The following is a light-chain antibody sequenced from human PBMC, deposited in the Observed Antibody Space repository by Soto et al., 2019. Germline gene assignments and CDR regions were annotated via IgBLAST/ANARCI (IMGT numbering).Light chain of an antibody. J-gene: IGKJ1*01. CDR1: QSVSSSY. CDR3: QQYGSSPRT. V-gene: IGKV3-20*01. CDR2: GAS. Sequence: VMTQSPATLSVSPGERATLSCRAGQSVSSSYLAWYQQKPGQAPRLLIYGASSRATGIPDRFSGSGSGTDFTLTISRLEPEDFAVYYCQQYGSSPRTFGQGTKVDI.